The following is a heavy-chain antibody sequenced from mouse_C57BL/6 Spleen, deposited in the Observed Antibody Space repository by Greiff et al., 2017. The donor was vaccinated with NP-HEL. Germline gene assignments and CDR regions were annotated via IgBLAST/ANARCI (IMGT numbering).Heavy chain of an antibody. CDR2: IYPGNSDT. D-gene: IGHD1-1*01. CDR3: RGTTVVAKNYFDY. J-gene: IGHJ2*01. V-gene: IGHV1-5*01. Sequence: EVQLQQSGTVLARPGASVKMSCKTSGYTFTSYWMHWVKQRPGQGLEWIRAIYPGNSDTSYNQKFKGKAKLTAVTSASTAYMELSSLTNDDSAVYYCRGTTVVAKNYFDYWGQGTTLTVSS. CDR1: GYTFTSYW.